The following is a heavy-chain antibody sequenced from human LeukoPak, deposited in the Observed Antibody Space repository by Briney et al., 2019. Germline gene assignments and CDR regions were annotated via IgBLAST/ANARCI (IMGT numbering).Heavy chain of an antibody. D-gene: IGHD2-2*01. V-gene: IGHV3-48*04. CDR1: GFIFNTYS. CDR3: TTVGGRGCSSTSCYQNY. Sequence: GGSLRLSCTASGFIFNTYSMNWVRQAPGKGLEWVSYISRSSSTIYYADSVKGRFTISRDNAKNSLYLQMNSLKTEDTGVYYCTTVGGRGCSSTSCYQNYWGQGTLVTVSS. CDR2: ISRSSSTI. J-gene: IGHJ4*02.